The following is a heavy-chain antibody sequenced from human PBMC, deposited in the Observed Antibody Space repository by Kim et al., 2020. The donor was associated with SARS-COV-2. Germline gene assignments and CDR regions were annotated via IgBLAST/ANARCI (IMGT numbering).Heavy chain of an antibody. D-gene: IGHD6-13*01. J-gene: IGHJ4*02. Sequence: GGSLRLSCAASGFTFSSYDMHWVRQATGKGLEWVSAIGTAGDTYYPGSVKGRFTISRENAKNSLYLQMNSLRAGDTAVYYCARAARHHSSSWQKHYYFDYWGQGTLVTVSS. CDR2: IGTAGDT. CDR1: GFTFSSYD. V-gene: IGHV3-13*04. CDR3: ARAARHHSSSWQKHYYFDY.